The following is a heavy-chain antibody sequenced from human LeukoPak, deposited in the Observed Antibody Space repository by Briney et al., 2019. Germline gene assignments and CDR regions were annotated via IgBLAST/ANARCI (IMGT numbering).Heavy chain of an antibody. CDR2: ISGSGGST. J-gene: IGHJ4*02. CDR1: GFTFSSYA. CDR3: AKGYCSSTSCYVFGY. Sequence: PGGSLRLSCAASGFTFSSYAMSWVRQAPGKGLEWVSAISGSGGSTYYADSVKGRFTISRDNSKNTLYLQMNSLRAEDTAVYYCAKGYCSSTSCYVFGYWGQGTLVTVSS. V-gene: IGHV3-23*01. D-gene: IGHD2-2*01.